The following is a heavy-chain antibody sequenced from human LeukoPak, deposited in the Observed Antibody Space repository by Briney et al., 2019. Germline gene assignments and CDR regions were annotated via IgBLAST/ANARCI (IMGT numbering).Heavy chain of an antibody. Sequence: SETLSLTCTVSGGSISSSSYYWGWIRQPPGKGLEWIGSIYYSGSTYYNPSLKSRVTISVDTSKNQFSLKLSSVTAADTAVYYCARESETSYGGYGTDYWGQGTLVTVSS. V-gene: IGHV4-39*07. CDR3: ARESETSYGGYGTDY. D-gene: IGHD5-12*01. CDR1: GGSISSSSYY. CDR2: IYYSGST. J-gene: IGHJ4*02.